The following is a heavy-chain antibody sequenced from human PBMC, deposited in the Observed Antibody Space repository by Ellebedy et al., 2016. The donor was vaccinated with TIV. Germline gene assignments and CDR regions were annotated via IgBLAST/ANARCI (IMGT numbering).Heavy chain of an antibody. D-gene: IGHD1-1*01. Sequence: ASVKVSCKATGYTFSSYGFSWVRQAPGQGLEWMGWISAYNGNTDYAQKFQGRLIMTTDTSTTTAYMELRSLRSDDTAVYYCAAGNDGGWFDPWGQGTLVTVSS. CDR2: ISAYNGNT. CDR3: AAGNDGGWFDP. V-gene: IGHV1-18*01. CDR1: GYTFSSYG. J-gene: IGHJ5*02.